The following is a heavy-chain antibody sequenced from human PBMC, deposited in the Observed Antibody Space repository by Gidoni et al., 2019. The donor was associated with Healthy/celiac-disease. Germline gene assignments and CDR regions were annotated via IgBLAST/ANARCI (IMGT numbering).Heavy chain of an antibody. CDR1: GFTFSSYS. CDR3: ARDLVYYGMDV. Sequence: EVQLVESGGGLVQPGVSLRLSCSASGFTFSSYSMNWVRQAPGKGLEWVSYISSSSSTIYYADSVKGRFTISRDNAKNSLYLQMNSLRAEDTAVYYCARDLVYYGMDVWGQGTTVTVSS. D-gene: IGHD2-2*01. J-gene: IGHJ6*02. CDR2: ISSSSSTI. V-gene: IGHV3-48*01.